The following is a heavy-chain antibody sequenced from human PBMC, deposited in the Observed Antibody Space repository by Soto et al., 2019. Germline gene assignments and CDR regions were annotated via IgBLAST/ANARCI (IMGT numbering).Heavy chain of an antibody. J-gene: IGHJ6*02. CDR3: ARHTLRYFDWLPSLPYYYYYGMDV. D-gene: IGHD3-9*01. Sequence: SETLSLTCSVSGGSISSGGYSWSWIRQPPGKGLEWIGYIYHSGTTNYNPSLKSRVTISVDTSKNQFSLKLSSVTAAGTAVYYCARHTLRYFDWLPSLPYYYYYGMDVWGQGTTVTVSS. CDR1: GGSISSGGYS. V-gene: IGHV4-30-2*01. CDR2: IYHSGTT.